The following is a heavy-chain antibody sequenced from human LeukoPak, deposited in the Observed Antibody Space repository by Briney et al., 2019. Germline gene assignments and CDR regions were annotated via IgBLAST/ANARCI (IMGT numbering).Heavy chain of an antibody. J-gene: IGHJ5*02. V-gene: IGHV4-4*07. CDR2: IYTTGST. D-gene: IGHD6-13*01. Sequence: SETLSLTCTVSGGSIINYFWGWIRQPAGKGLEWIERIYTTGSTKYNPSLKNRVTMSVDTSKNQFSLKLNSVTAADTAVYYCARDRYSSSWSWFDPWGQGTLVTVSS. CDR3: ARDRYSSSWSWFDP. CDR1: GGSIINYF.